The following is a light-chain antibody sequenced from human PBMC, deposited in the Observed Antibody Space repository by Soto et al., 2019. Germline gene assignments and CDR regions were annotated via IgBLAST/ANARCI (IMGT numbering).Light chain of an antibody. CDR3: SSYTSSSKVV. V-gene: IGLV2-14*01. CDR2: EVS. CDR1: SSDVGGYNY. Sequence: QSALTQPASVSGSPGQSITISCTGTSSDVGGYNYVSWYQQHPGKAPKLMIYEVSSRPSGVSNRFSGSKAGNTASLTISGPQAEGEADYYGSSYTSSSKVVFGGGTKLTVL. J-gene: IGLJ2*01.